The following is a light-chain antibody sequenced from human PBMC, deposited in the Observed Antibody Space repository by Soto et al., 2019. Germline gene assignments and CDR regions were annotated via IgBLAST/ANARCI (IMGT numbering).Light chain of an antibody. CDR1: QTLLHSNGYTY. J-gene: IGKJ2*01. V-gene: IGKV4-1*01. CDR2: WAS. Sequence: IVMTQSPLSLPVTPGEPASISCRSSQTLLHSNGYTYLDWYQQKPGQPPNLLIYWASTRESGVPDRFSGSGSGTDFTLTISSLQAEDVAVYYCQQYYSTPYTFGQGTKLEIK. CDR3: QQYYSTPYT.